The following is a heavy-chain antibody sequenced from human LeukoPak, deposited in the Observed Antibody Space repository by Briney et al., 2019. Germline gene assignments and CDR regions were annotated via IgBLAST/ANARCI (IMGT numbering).Heavy chain of an antibody. D-gene: IGHD6-19*01. CDR2: IYYSGST. CDR1: GGSISSYY. V-gene: IGHV4-59*01. Sequence: SETLSLTCTVSGGSISSYYWSWIRQPPGKGLEWIGYIYYSGSTNYNPSLKSRVTISVDTSKNQFSLKLSSVTAADTAVYYCARYPGIAVAGTYYYYGMDVWGQGTTVTVSS. CDR3: ARYPGIAVAGTYYYYGMDV. J-gene: IGHJ6*02.